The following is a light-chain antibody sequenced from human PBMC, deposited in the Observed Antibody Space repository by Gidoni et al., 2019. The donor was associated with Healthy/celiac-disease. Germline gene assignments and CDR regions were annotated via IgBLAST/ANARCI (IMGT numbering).Light chain of an antibody. CDR2: EVS. Sequence: QSALTQPASESGSPGQSITIPCTGTSSDVGSYNLVSWYQQHPGKAPKLMIYEVSKRPSGVSNRFSGSKSGNTASLTISGLQAEDEADYYCCSYAGSSTFVFGTGTKVTVL. J-gene: IGLJ1*01. CDR1: SSDVGSYNL. CDR3: CSYAGSSTFV. V-gene: IGLV2-23*02.